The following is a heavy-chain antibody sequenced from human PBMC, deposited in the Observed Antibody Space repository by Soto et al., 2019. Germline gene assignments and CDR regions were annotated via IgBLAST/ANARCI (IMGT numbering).Heavy chain of an antibody. V-gene: IGHV3-11*01. J-gene: IGHJ3*02. CDR3: AASTYYDFWSGYYNAFDM. Sequence: GGSLRLSCAASGITFSDYYMSWIRQAPGKGLEWVSYISSSGSTIYYADSVKGRFTISRDNAKNSLYLQMNSLRAEDTAVFYFAASTYYDFWSGYYNAFDMWGQGTMVTVSS. D-gene: IGHD3-3*01. CDR2: ISSSGSTI. CDR1: GITFSDYY.